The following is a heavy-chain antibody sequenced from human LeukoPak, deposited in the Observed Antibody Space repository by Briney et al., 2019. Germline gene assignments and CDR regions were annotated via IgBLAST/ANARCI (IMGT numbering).Heavy chain of an antibody. D-gene: IGHD3-10*01. CDR2: MNEDGSEK. Sequence: QPGGSLSLSWSPSGLSSSTNWISSVRQAPGKGLEWAANMNEDGSEKYYVDSVKGRFTISRDNAKNSLYLQMNSLRAEDTALYYCASTANSGSGSGGQGTLVTVSS. CDR1: GLSSSTNW. V-gene: IGHV3-7*05. CDR3: ASTANSGSGS. J-gene: IGHJ4*02.